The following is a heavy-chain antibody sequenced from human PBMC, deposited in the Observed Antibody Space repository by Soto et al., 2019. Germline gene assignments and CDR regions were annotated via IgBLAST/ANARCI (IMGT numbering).Heavy chain of an antibody. V-gene: IGHV4-39*01. J-gene: IGHJ5*02. Sequence: PSETLSLTCTVSGGSIRSSSYYWGWIRQPPGKGLEWIGSIYYSGSTYYNPPLKCRVTISVDTSKNQFSLKLSSLTAADTAVYYCARGLWDGSGPFNWFDPWGQGTLVTVSS. D-gene: IGHD3-10*01. CDR1: GGSIRSSSYY. CDR3: ARGLWDGSGPFNWFDP. CDR2: IYYSGST.